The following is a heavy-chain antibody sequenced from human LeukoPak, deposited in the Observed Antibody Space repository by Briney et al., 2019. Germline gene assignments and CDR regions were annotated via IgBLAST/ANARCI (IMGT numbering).Heavy chain of an antibody. CDR3: ARKHRWNGLYFDY. CDR2: IYYSGST. Sequence: SETLSLTCTVSGGSISSSTYYWGWIRQPPGKGLEWLGSIYYSGSTYYNPSLKSRVTMSVDTSKNQFSLKLSSVTAVDTAVYYCARKHRWNGLYFDYWGQGTLVTVSS. D-gene: IGHD1-1*01. J-gene: IGHJ4*02. CDR1: GGSISSSTYY. V-gene: IGHV4-39*07.